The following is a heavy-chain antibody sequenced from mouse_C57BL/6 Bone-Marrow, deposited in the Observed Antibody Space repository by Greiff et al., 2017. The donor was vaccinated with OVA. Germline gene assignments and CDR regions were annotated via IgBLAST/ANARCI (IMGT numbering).Heavy chain of an antibody. CDR3: VRGYYGSRKYYYAMDY. D-gene: IGHD1-1*01. CDR1: GFTFNTYA. CDR2: IRSKSNNYAT. J-gene: IGHJ4*01. V-gene: IGHV10-3*01. Sequence: EVKLVESGGGLVQPKGSLKLSCAASGFTFNTYAMHWVRQAPGKGLEWVARIRSKSNNYATYYADSVKDRFTISRDDSQSMLYLQMNNLKTEDTAMYYCVRGYYGSRKYYYAMDYWGQGTSVTVSS.